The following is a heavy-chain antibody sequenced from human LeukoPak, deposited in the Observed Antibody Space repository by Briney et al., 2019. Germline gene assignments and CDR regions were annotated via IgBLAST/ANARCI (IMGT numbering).Heavy chain of an antibody. Sequence: QPGRSLRLSCAASGFTFSSYGMHWVRQAPGKGLEWVAVIWYDGSNKYYADSVKGRFTISRDNSKNTLYLQMNSLRAEDTAVYYCARDGPEDYYDSSGYTIFDYWGQGTLVTVSS. V-gene: IGHV3-33*01. CDR1: GFTFSSYG. J-gene: IGHJ4*02. CDR2: IWYDGSNK. D-gene: IGHD3-22*01. CDR3: ARDGPEDYYDSSGYTIFDY.